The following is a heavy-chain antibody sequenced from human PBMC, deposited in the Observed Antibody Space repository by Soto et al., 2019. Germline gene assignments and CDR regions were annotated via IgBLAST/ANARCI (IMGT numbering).Heavy chain of an antibody. CDR3: ARDPILPEHSAFDI. J-gene: IGHJ3*02. Sequence: QVQLVQSGAEVKKPGSSVKVSCKASGGTFSSYAISWVRQAPGQGLEWMGGIIPIFGTANYAQKFQGRVTITANKSKSTAYMELSSLRSEDTAVYYCARDPILPEHSAFDIWGQGTMVTVSS. CDR1: GGTFSSYA. V-gene: IGHV1-69*06. CDR2: IIPIFGTA.